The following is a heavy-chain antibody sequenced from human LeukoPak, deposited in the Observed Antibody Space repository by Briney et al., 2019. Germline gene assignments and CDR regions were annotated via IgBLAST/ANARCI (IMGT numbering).Heavy chain of an antibody. CDR1: VGSISSYY. Sequence: PSETLSLTCTVSVGSISSYYWSWIRQPPGKGLEWIGYIYYSGSTNYNPSLKSRVTISVDTSKNQFYLKLSSVTAADTAVYYCARAQVGDSSWHFDYWGQGTLVTVSS. CDR2: IYYSGST. CDR3: ARAQVGDSSWHFDY. D-gene: IGHD6-13*01. J-gene: IGHJ4*02. V-gene: IGHV4-59*01.